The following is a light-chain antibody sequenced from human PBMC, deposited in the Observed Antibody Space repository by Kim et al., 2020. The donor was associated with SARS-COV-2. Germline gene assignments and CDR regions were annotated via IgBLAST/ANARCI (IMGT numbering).Light chain of an antibody. CDR1: SSDVGGYNH. V-gene: IGLV2-11*01. J-gene: IGLJ3*02. CDR3: CSYAGSYNWV. CDR2: DVS. Sequence: QSALTQPRSVSGSPGQSVTISCTGTSSDVGGYNHVSWYQQHPGKAPKLIIYDVSKWPSGVPDRFSGSKSGNTASLTISGLQAEDEADYYCCSYAGSYNWVFGGGTQLTVL.